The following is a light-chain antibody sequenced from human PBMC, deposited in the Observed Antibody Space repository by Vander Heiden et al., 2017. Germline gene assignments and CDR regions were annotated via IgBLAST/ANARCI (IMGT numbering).Light chain of an antibody. J-gene: IGKJ4*01. CDR1: QSISRY. CDR2: DAS. CDR3: QQRTNWPLT. V-gene: IGKV3-11*01. Sequence: EIVLTQSPATLALSPGERATLSCRASQSISRYLAWYHQKPGQAPRLLIYDASHSATGIPARFSGSGSGTDFTLTISSLEPEDFAVYYCQQRTNWPLTFGGGTKVEIK.